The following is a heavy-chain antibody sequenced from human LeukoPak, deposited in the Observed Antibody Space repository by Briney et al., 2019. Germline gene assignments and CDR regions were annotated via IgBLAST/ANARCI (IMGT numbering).Heavy chain of an antibody. CDR3: AGKAVAGPYFDY. CDR1: GGAFSGYY. Sequence: SETLSLTCVVYGGAFSGYYWSWIRQPPGKGLEWIGEINHRGSTNYNPSLKSRVSISVDTSKNQFSLKLTSVSAADTAVYYCAGKAVAGPYFDYWGQGTLVTVSS. CDR2: INHRGST. V-gene: IGHV4-34*01. D-gene: IGHD6-19*01. J-gene: IGHJ4*02.